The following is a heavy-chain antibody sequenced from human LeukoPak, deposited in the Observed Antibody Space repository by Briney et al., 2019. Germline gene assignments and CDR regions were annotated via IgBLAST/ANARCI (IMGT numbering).Heavy chain of an antibody. CDR1: GGSIGSDY. CDR3: ARAGNWNDLDY. J-gene: IGHJ4*02. D-gene: IGHD1-1*01. Sequence: PSETLSLTCTVSGGSIGSDYWTWIRQSPGKGLEWIGYIYYSGSTNYNPSLKSRVTISVDTSKNQFSLKLTSVTAADTAVYYCARAGNWNDLDYWGQGTLVTVSS. V-gene: IGHV4-59*01. CDR2: IYYSGST.